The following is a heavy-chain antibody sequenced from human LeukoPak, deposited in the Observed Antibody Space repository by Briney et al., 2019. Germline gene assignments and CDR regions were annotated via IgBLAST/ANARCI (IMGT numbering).Heavy chain of an antibody. V-gene: IGHV1-69*05. Sequence: SVKVSCKASGGTFSSHAISWVRQAPGQGLEWMGGIIPIFGTANYAQKFQGRVTITTDESTSTAYMELSSLRSEDTAVYYCARVAQSYGSGSYEDFDYWGQGTLVTVSS. CDR1: GGTFSSHA. D-gene: IGHD3-10*01. CDR2: IIPIFGTA. J-gene: IGHJ4*02. CDR3: ARVAQSYGSGSYEDFDY.